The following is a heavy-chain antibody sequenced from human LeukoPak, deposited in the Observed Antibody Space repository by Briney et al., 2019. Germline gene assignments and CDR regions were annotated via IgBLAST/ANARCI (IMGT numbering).Heavy chain of an antibody. D-gene: IGHD3-22*01. CDR2: IIPILGIA. CDR1: GGTFISYA. Sequence: ASVKVSCKASGGTFISYAISWVRQAPGQGLEWMGRIIPILGIANYAQKFQGRVTITADKSTSTAYMELSSLRSEDTAVYYCASVGYYYYTDAFDIWGQGTMVTVSS. CDR3: ASVGYYYYTDAFDI. J-gene: IGHJ3*02. V-gene: IGHV1-69*04.